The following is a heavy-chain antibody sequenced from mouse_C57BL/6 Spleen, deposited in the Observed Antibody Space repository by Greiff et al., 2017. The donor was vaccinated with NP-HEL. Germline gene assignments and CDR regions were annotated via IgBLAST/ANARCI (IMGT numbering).Heavy chain of an antibody. D-gene: IGHD1-1*01. J-gene: IGHJ3*01. CDR3: ARYYYGSSDESWFAY. CDR2: IYPGSGST. CDR1: GYTFTSYW. V-gene: IGHV1-55*01. Sequence: QVQLKQPGAELVKPGASVKMSCKASGYTFTSYWITWVKQRPGQGLEWIGDIYPGSGSTNYNEKFKSKATLTVDTSSSTAYMQLSSLTSEDSAVYYCARYYYGSSDESWFAYWGQGTLVTVSA.